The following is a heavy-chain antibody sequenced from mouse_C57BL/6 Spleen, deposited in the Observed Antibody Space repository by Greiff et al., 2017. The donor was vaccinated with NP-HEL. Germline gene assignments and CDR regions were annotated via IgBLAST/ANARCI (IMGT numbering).Heavy chain of an antibody. CDR1: GYTFTSYW. CDR2: INPSSGYT. Sequence: VQLQQSGAELAKPGASVKLSCKASGYTFTSYWMHWVKQRPVQGLEWIGYINPSSGYTKYNQKFKDKATLTADNSSSTAYMQLSSLTYEDSAVYYCARSYDYDESMDYWGQGTSVTVSS. V-gene: IGHV1-7*01. CDR3: ARSYDYDESMDY. J-gene: IGHJ4*01. D-gene: IGHD2-4*01.